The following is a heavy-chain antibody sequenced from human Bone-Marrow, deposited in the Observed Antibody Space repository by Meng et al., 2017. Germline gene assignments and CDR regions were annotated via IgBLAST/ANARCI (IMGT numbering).Heavy chain of an antibody. Sequence: GGSLRLSCAASGFTFSSYGMHWVRQAPGKGLEWVAVIWYDGGNKYYADSVKGRFTISRDNSKNTLYLQMNSLRAEDTAVYYCARLDTLSKNYQWLVRAYFDYWGQGTLVTVSS. CDR2: IWYDGGNK. D-gene: IGHD6-19*01. J-gene: IGHJ4*02. CDR1: GFTFSSYG. CDR3: ARLDTLSKNYQWLVRAYFDY. V-gene: IGHV3-33*01.